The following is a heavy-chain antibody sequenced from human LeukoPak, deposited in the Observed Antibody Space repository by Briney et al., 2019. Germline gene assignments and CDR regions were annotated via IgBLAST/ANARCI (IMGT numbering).Heavy chain of an antibody. J-gene: IGHJ4*02. CDR1: GGSFSGYY. V-gene: IGHV4-34*01. Sequence: SETLSLTCAVYGGSFSGYYWSWIRQPPGKGLEWIGEINHSGSTNYNPSLKSRVTISVDTSENQFSLKLSSVTAADTAVYYCARATSRELDYWGQGTLVTVSS. CDR2: INHSGST. D-gene: IGHD2-2*01. CDR3: ARATSRELDY.